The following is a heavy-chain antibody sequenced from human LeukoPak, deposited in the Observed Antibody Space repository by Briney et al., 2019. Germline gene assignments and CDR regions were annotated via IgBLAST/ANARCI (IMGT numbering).Heavy chain of an antibody. V-gene: IGHV4-34*01. J-gene: IGHJ4*02. Sequence: PSETLSLTCAVHGGSFSGYYWSWIRQPPGKGLEWIGEINHSGSTNYNPSLKSRVTISVDTSKNQFSLKLSSVTAADTAVYYCARGIRDIVVVPAANPFDYWGQGTLVTVSS. CDR3: ARGIRDIVVVPAANPFDY. CDR2: INHSGST. CDR1: GGSFSGYY. D-gene: IGHD2-2*01.